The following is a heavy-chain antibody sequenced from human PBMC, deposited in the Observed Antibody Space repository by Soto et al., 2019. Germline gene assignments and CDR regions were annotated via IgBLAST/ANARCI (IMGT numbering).Heavy chain of an antibody. D-gene: IGHD1-1*01. J-gene: IGHJ4*02. CDR2: ISSSSSYI. Sequence: GGSLRLSCAASGFTFSSYSMNWVRQAPGKGLEWVSSISSSSSYIYYADSVKGRFTISRDNAKNSLYLQMNSLRAEDTAVYYCARDTLGTTGTCLDYWGQGTLVTVSS. V-gene: IGHV3-21*01. CDR1: GFTFSSYS. CDR3: ARDTLGTTGTCLDY.